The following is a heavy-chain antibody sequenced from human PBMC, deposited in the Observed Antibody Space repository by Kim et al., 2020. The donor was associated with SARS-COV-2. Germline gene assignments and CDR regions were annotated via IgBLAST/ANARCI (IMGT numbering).Heavy chain of an antibody. D-gene: IGHD5-12*01. Sequence: VKDRFAIARDNSKNTLYLQMNSLRAEDTAVYYCAKHVDIVATIGGDYWGQGTLVTVSS. V-gene: IGHV3-23*01. J-gene: IGHJ4*02. CDR3: AKHVDIVATIGGDY.